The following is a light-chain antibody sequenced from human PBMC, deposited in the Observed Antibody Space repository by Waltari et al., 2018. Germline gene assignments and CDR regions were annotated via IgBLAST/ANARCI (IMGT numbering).Light chain of an antibody. V-gene: IGKV3-11*01. Sequence: DTVLTQPLAPLPLLPGERATLSCRASQSVSNYLAWYQQKPGQAPRLLIYGASNRDTGIPARCSGSGSVTDFTLTISSLEPEDFAVYYCQQRSNWPLTFGGGTKVEIK. CDR2: GAS. CDR3: QQRSNWPLT. CDR1: QSVSNY. J-gene: IGKJ4*01.